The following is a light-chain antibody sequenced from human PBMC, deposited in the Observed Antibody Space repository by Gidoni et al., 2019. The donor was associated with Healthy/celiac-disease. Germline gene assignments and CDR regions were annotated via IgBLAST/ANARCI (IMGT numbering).Light chain of an antibody. CDR3: QQYYSTVT. V-gene: IGKV4-1*01. CDR1: QSALYSSNNKNY. J-gene: IGKJ1*01. CDR2: WAS. Sequence: DIVMTQSPDSLAVSLGERATINCKSSQSALYSSNNKNYLAWYQQKPGQPPKLLIYWASTRESGVPDRFSGSGSGTDFTLTISSLQAEDVAVYYCQQYYSTVTFGQGTKVEIK.